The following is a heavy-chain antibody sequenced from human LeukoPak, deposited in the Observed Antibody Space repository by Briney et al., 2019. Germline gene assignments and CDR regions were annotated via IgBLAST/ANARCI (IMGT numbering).Heavy chain of an antibody. J-gene: IGHJ4*02. CDR1: GFTFTTYW. CDR2: IKQDGSEK. CDR3: ARDTVGVTDY. V-gene: IGHV3-7*01. D-gene: IGHD1-26*01. Sequence: GGSLRLSCATSGFTFTTYWMNWVRQAPGKGLEWVANIKQDGSEKYYVDSVKGRFTISRDNARNSLYLQMNSLRADDTAVYYCARDTVGVTDYWGQGTLVTVSS.